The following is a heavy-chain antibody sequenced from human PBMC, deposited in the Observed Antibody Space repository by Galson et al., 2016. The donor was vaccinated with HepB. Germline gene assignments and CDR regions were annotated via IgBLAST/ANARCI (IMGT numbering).Heavy chain of an antibody. CDR1: GYTFTNHA. D-gene: IGHD1-26*01. J-gene: IGHJ4*02. Sequence: SVKVSCKASGYTFTNHAMHWVRQAPGQSLEWMGWINTGKRNTKYSQKFQDRVTITRDTSASTGYMELSNLRSEDTAVYFCARLSTSGTYFGYWGQGVLVTVSS. V-gene: IGHV1-3*04. CDR3: ARLSTSGTYFGY. CDR2: INTGKRNT.